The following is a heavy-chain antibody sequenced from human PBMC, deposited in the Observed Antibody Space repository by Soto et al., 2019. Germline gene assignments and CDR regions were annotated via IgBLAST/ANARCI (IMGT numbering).Heavy chain of an antibody. CDR2: IYYSGST. V-gene: IGHV4-61*01. Sequence: PSETLSLTCTVSGGSVSSGSYYWSWIRQPPGKGLEWIGYIYYSGSTNYNPSLKSRVTISVDTSKNQFSLKLSSVTAADTAVYYCARQHDYGGLDYWGQGTLVTVSS. CDR1: GGSVSSGSYY. J-gene: IGHJ4*02. D-gene: IGHD4-17*01. CDR3: ARQHDYGGLDY.